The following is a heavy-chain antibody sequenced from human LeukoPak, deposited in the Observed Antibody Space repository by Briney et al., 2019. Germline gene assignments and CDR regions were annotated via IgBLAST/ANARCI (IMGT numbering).Heavy chain of an antibody. V-gene: IGHV1-69*13. Sequence: SVKVSCKASRDTFTRCAFSWVRQAPGQGLEWMGGIIPIDGTANFGQEFQGRVTITADESTSTAYMELSSLRSEDTAIYYCARDPGAPVRAFDVWGQGTMVTVSS. D-gene: IGHD3-10*01. J-gene: IGHJ3*01. CDR2: IIPIDGTA. CDR1: RDTFTRCA. CDR3: ARDPGAPVRAFDV.